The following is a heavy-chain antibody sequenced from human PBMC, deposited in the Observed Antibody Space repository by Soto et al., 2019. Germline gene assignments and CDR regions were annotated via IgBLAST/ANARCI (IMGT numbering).Heavy chain of an antibody. CDR2: ISGSGGST. J-gene: IGHJ4*02. D-gene: IGHD6-19*01. V-gene: IGHV3-23*01. Sequence: EVQLLESGGDLVQPGGSLRLSCAASGFTLRSYVMSWVRQAPGRGLEWVSSISGSGGSTDYADSVKGRFTISRDNSKNTLYLQINSLRVDDTAVYYCAKRGSGWSHFDYWGQGTLVSVSS. CDR1: GFTLRSYV. CDR3: AKRGSGWSHFDY.